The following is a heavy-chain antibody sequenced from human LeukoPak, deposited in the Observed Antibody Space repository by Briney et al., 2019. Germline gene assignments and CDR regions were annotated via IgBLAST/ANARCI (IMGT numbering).Heavy chain of an antibody. CDR2: IYPGDSDT. D-gene: IGHD4-17*01. V-gene: IGHV5-51*01. Sequence: GESLRISCKGSGYSFITYWIGCVRQMPGKGLEWMGIIYPGDSDTRYSPSFQGQVTIPADKSISTAYLQWSSLKASDTAMYYCARPPGRDGALYWGQGTLVTVSS. CDR1: GYSFITYW. CDR3: ARPPGRDGALY. J-gene: IGHJ4*02.